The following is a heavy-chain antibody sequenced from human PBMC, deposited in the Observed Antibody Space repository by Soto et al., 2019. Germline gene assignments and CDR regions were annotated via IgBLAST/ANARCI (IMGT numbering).Heavy chain of an antibody. CDR2: IYYSGST. Sequence: SETLYLTCAVYGGSISSYYWSWIRQPPGKGLEWIGYIYYSGSTNYNPSLKSRVTISVDTSKNQFSLKLNSMTAADTAVYYCARHNYGSGSTYFDYWGQGTLVTV. J-gene: IGHJ4*02. V-gene: IGHV4-59*08. CDR3: ARHNYGSGSTYFDY. D-gene: IGHD3-10*01. CDR1: GGSISSYY.